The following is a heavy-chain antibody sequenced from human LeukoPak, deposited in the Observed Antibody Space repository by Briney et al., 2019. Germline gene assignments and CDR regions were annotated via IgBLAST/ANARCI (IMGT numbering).Heavy chain of an antibody. Sequence: GGSLRLSCAASGFTFDDYAMHWVRQAPGKGLEWVSGISWNSGSIGYADSVKVRFTISRDNAKNSLYLQMNSLIAEDTALYYYAKGGYNWNDAIFDYWGQGTLVTVSS. J-gene: IGHJ4*02. CDR1: GFTFDDYA. CDR3: AKGGYNWNDAIFDY. CDR2: ISWNSGSI. V-gene: IGHV3-9*01. D-gene: IGHD1-1*01.